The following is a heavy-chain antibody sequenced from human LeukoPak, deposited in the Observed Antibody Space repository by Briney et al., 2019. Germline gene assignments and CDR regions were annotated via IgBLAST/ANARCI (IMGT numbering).Heavy chain of an antibody. V-gene: IGHV4-34*01. Sequence: SETLSLTCAVYGGSFSGYYWSWIRQPPGKGLEWIGEINHSGSTNYNPSLKSRVTISVDTSKNQYSLKLSSVTAADTAVYYCARDRHTAMVYYYYYMDVWGTGTTVTVSS. J-gene: IGHJ6*03. D-gene: IGHD5-18*01. CDR1: GGSFSGYY. CDR3: ARDRHTAMVYYYYYMDV. CDR2: INHSGST.